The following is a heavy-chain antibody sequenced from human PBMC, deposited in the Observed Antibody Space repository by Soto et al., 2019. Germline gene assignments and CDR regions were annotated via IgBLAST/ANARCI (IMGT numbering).Heavy chain of an antibody. D-gene: IGHD3-3*01. V-gene: IGHV3-21*01. J-gene: IGHJ6*03. Sequence: EVQLVESGGGLVKPGGSLRLSCGASGFTFSSYRMNWVRQAPGKGLEWVSSISRGSSYIYNSDSVKGRFTISRDKAKNSLYRQLNSLRADDTAVYYCATCIEGLSGYYTPDGYYYYYIAVWGKGTTVTVSS. CDR2: ISRGSSYI. CDR1: GFTFSSYR. CDR3: ATCIEGLSGYYTPDGYYYYYIAV.